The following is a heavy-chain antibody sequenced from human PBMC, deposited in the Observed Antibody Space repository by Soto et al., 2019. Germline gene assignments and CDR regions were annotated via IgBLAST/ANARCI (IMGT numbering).Heavy chain of an antibody. D-gene: IGHD6-19*01. CDR3: AKTPKAGIAVAGTGYFDY. CDR1: GFTCTSYA. Sequence: HPGGSLRLSCAASGFTCTSYAMSWVCQTPEKGLEWVSSISGSGGTTYYAESMKGRFTISRDNSKNTLYLQMNSLRAEDTAVYYCAKTPKAGIAVAGTGYFDYWGQGTLVTVSS. J-gene: IGHJ4*02. CDR2: ISGSGGTT. V-gene: IGHV3-23*01.